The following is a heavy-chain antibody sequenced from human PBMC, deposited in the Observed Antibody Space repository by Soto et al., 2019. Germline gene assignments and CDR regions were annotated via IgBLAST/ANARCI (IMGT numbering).Heavy chain of an antibody. J-gene: IGHJ6*02. Sequence: PGGSLRLSCAPSGFTFDDYAMHWVRQIPGKGLEWVSGINWNSETVGYADSVKGRFTISRDSAKNSLYLQMTTLRPEDTALYFCARDQDLGGYDLRPMYGLDAWGQGTTVTVSS. CDR3: ARDQDLGGYDLRPMYGLDA. CDR1: GFTFDDYA. V-gene: IGHV3-9*01. D-gene: IGHD5-12*01. CDR2: INWNSETV.